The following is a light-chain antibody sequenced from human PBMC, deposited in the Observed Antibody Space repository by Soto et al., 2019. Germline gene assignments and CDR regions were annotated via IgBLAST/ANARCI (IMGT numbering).Light chain of an antibody. V-gene: IGKV3-15*01. Sequence: EIVMTQFPATLSVSPGERATLSCRASQSLSSSLAWYQQKPGQAPRLLIYDASTRATDIPARFSGSGSGTEFTLTISSLQPEDSAVYYCLQYFRWRTFGQGTKVEIK. J-gene: IGKJ1*01. CDR1: QSLSSS. CDR2: DAS. CDR3: LQYFRWRT.